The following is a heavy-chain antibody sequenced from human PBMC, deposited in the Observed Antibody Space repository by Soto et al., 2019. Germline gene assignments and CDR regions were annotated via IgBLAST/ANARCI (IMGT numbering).Heavy chain of an antibody. Sequence: PSETLSLTCTVSHGSLSSNSWSWIRQSPGKGLEWIGNIDYSGTTNYNPSLKSRVTMSVDTSKNQFTLKLSSVSAADTGVYSCARSFMVPIDFLDYWGQGT. D-gene: IGHD3-10*01. V-gene: IGHV4-59*01. CDR1: HGSLSSNS. CDR3: ARSFMVPIDFLDY. J-gene: IGHJ4*02. CDR2: IDYSGTT.